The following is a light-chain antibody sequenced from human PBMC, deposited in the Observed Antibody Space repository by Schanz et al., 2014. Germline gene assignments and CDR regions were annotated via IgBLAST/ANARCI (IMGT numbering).Light chain of an antibody. CDR1: QSVSSSY. V-gene: IGKV3-20*01. CDR3: QQYGGSPKT. CDR2: GAS. J-gene: IGKJ1*01. Sequence: EIVLTQSPGTLSLSPGERATLSCRASQSVSSSYLAWYQQKPGQAPRLLIYGASSRATGIPDRISGSGSGTDFILTISRLEPEDFAVYYCQQYGGSPKTFGQGTKVEIK.